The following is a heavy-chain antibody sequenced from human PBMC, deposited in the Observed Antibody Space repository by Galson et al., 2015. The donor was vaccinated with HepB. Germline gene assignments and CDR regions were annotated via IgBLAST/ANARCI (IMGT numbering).Heavy chain of an antibody. CDR3: AQLGTGY. J-gene: IGHJ4*02. CDR1: GFTVSSNY. CDR2: TYGGSNT. D-gene: IGHD7-27*01. Sequence: SLRLSCAASGFTVSSNYMNWVRQAPGKGLEWVSVTYGGSNTYYADPAQGRFPLSRDDSKNTVYLQMNSLRAEDTAVYYCAQLGTGYWGQGTLVTVSS. V-gene: IGHV3-53*01.